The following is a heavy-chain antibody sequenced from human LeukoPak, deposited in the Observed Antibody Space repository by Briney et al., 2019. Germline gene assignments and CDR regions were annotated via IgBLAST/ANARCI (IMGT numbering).Heavy chain of an antibody. V-gene: IGHV3-15*01. CDR1: GFTFSNAW. CDR3: AKEQRGYSYGVFDY. Sequence: GGSLRLSCAASGFTFSNAWMSWVRQAPGKGLEWVGRIKSKTDGGTTDYAAPVKGRFTISRDDSKNTLYLQMNSLKTEDTAVYYCAKEQRGYSYGVFDYWGQGTLVTVSS. D-gene: IGHD5-18*01. J-gene: IGHJ4*02. CDR2: IKSKTDGGTT.